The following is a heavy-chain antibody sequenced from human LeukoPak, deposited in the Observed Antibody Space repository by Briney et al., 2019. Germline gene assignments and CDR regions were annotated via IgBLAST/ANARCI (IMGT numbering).Heavy chain of an antibody. J-gene: IGHJ5*02. CDR2: IWYDGSNK. V-gene: IGHV3-33*01. CDR3: ARENAIFGVVTNWFDP. D-gene: IGHD3-3*01. CDR1: GFTFISYG. Sequence: GGSLRLSCAASGFTFISYGMHWVRQAPGKGLEWVAVIWYDGSNKDYADSVKGRFTISRDNSKNTLYLQMNSLRAEDTAVYYCARENAIFGVVTNWFDPWGQGTLVTVSS.